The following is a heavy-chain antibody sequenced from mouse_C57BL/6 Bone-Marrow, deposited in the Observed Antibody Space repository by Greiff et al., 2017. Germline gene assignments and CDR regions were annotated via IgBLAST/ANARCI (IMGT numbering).Heavy chain of an antibody. D-gene: IGHD2-2*01. CDR3: ARQEGYSAHWFAY. V-gene: IGHV5-2*01. CDR2: INSDGGST. Sequence: EVKLMESGGGLVQPGESLKLSCESNEYDFPSHDMSWVRKTPEKRLELVAAINSDGGSTYYPDTMERRFIISRDNTKKTLYLQMSSLRSENTALYYGARQEGYSAHWFAYWGQGTLVTVSA. CDR1: EYDFPSHD. J-gene: IGHJ3*01.